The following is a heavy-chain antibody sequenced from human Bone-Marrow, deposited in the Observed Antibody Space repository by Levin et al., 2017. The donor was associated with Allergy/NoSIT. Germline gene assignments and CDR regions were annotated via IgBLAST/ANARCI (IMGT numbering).Heavy chain of an antibody. J-gene: IGHJ6*02. V-gene: IGHV3-33*01. CDR2: IWYDGSNK. CDR1: GFTFSSYG. D-gene: IGHD6-6*01. Sequence: GESLKISCAASGFTFSSYGMHWVRQAPGKGLEWVAVIWYDGSNKYYADSVKGRFTISRDNSKNTLYLQMNSLRAEDTAVYYCARRGSSSSWTEQTVYYDYGMDVWGQGTTVTVSS. CDR3: ARRGSSSSWTEQTVYYDYGMDV.